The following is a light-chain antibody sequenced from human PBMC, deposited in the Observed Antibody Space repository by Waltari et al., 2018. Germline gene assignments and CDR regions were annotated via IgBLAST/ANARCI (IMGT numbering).Light chain of an antibody. Sequence: DIQMTQSPSSVSASVGDRVTITCRASQDVARWLAWYQQKPGKAPNLLIYAASSLHSVVPSRFSGSGSGTDFTLTISSLQPDDFATYYCQQANSFPPTFGPGTTVDIK. V-gene: IGKV1D-12*01. J-gene: IGKJ3*01. CDR1: QDVARW. CDR2: AAS. CDR3: QQANSFPPT.